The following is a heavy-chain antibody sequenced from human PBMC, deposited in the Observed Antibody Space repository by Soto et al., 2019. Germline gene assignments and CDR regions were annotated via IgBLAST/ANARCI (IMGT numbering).Heavy chain of an antibody. CDR2: IKSQVDGGAI. J-gene: IGHJ4*02. CDR1: GFAFSNTW. V-gene: IGHV3-15*07. CDR3: VTNGSIKAAGTPVDY. Sequence: EVQLVESGGGLVKPGGSLRLSCAASGFAFSNTWMNWVRQAPGKGLEWVGRIKSQVDGGAIDYAAPVKGRFIISKYDSRSMLFLNMDSLKSEDTRLYYCVTNGSIKAAGTPVDYWRQGTMITVSS. D-gene: IGHD6-13*01.